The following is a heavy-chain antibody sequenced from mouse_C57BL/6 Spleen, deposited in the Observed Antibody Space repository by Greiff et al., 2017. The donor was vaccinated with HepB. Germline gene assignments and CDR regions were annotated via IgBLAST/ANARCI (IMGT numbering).Heavy chain of an antibody. CDR2: IYPGNGDT. Sequence: QVQLQQSGAELVKPGASVKISCKASGYAFSSYWMNWVKQRPGKGLEWIGQIYPGNGDTNYNGKFKGKATLTADKSSSTAYMQLSSLTSEDSAVYFCATDYYGSSYGFAYWGQGTLVTVSA. V-gene: IGHV1-80*01. CDR3: ATDYYGSSYGFAY. CDR1: GYAFSSYW. J-gene: IGHJ3*01. D-gene: IGHD1-1*01.